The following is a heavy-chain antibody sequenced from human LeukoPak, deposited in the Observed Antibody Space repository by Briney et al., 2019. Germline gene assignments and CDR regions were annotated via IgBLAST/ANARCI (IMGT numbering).Heavy chain of an antibody. J-gene: IGHJ4*02. D-gene: IGHD2-2*01. V-gene: IGHV4-61*02. CDR1: GGSISSGGYY. Sequence: SETLSLTCTVSGGSISSGGYYWSWIRQPAGKGLEWIGRINPSGNSHYNPSLQSRVTMSVDTSTDQFSLRLSSVTAADTAVYYCARLNLPALKGAFDYWGQGTLVTVSS. CDR2: INPSGNS. CDR3: ARLNLPALKGAFDY.